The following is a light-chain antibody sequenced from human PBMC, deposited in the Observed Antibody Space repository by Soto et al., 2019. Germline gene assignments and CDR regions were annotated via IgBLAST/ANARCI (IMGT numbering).Light chain of an antibody. CDR1: SSDIGGYNY. CDR3: SSYTTSITHV. V-gene: IGLV2-14*01. CDR2: NVN. J-gene: IGLJ1*01. Sequence: QSVLTQPASVSGSPGQSFTISCTGTSSDIGGYNYVSWYQQHPGKAPKLMIYNVNDRPSGVSNRFSGSKSGNTASLTISGLQAEDEADYYCSSYTTSITHVFGTGTKVTVL.